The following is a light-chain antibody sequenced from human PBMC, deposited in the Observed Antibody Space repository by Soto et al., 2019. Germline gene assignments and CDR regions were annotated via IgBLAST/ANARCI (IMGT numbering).Light chain of an antibody. Sequence: DIQMTQSPSALSASVGDRVTITCRASQSISSYLNWYQQKPGKAPKLLIYAASSLQSGVPSRFSGSGSGTDFTLTISSRRPEDFATYYCQQSYRTPPTFGQGTRLEIK. V-gene: IGKV1-39*01. J-gene: IGKJ5*01. CDR1: QSISSY. CDR3: QQSYRTPPT. CDR2: AAS.